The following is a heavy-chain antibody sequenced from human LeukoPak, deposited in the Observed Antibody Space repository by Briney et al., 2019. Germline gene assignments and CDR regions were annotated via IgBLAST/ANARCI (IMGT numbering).Heavy chain of an antibody. CDR1: GFTVYTNY. CDR2: IYSGGST. D-gene: IGHD6-13*01. J-gene: IGHJ4*02. CDR3: ARGVSSSWSTFDY. Sequence: PGGSLRLSCAASGFTVYTNYMSWVRQAPGRGLEWVSVIYSGGSTYYADSVKGRFTISRDNSKNTLYLQMNSLRVEDTAMYYCARGVSSSWSTFDYWGQGTLVTVSS. V-gene: IGHV3-53*01.